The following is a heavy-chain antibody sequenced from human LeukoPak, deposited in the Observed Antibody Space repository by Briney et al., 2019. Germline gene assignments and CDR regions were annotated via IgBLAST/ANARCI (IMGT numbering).Heavy chain of an antibody. CDR1: GGPISSSSYY. V-gene: IGHV4-39*01. D-gene: IGHD5-18*01. J-gene: IGHJ4*02. Sequence: SETLSLTCTVSGGPISSSSYYWGWIRQPPGKGLEWIGSIYYSGSTYYNPSLKSRVTISVDTSKNQFSLKLSSVTAADTAVYYCARHTRITAPIEYWGQGTLVTVSS. CDR3: ARHTRITAPIEY. CDR2: IYYSGST.